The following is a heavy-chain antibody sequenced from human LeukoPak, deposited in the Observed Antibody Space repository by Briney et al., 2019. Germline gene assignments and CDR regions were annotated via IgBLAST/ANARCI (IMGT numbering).Heavy chain of an antibody. D-gene: IGHD2-21*01. V-gene: IGHV4-38-2*02. CDR3: ARGFRSCDF. CDR1: GYSVSSGYY. Sequence: PSETLSLTCTVSGYSVSSGYYWAWRQQPPGKGLEWIWSIHHSGSTYYNPSLKSRVIMSIDTAKNQFSLKLSSVTAADTAVYYCARGFRSCDFWGQGTLVTVSS. CDR2: IHHSGST. J-gene: IGHJ4*02.